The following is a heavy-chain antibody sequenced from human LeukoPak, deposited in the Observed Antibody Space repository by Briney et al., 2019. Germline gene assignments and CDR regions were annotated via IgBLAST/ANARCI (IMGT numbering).Heavy chain of an antibody. D-gene: IGHD3-9*01. J-gene: IGHJ4*02. CDR3: AKGFGDIVTGAWGPTADY. CDR1: GFSFIDYA. Sequence: GGSLRLSCAASGFSFIDYAMIWVRQAPGRGLEWVSSISGTGTYTYYADSVRGRISISRDNSKNTLYLQMNSLRAEDTAVYYCAKGFGDIVTGAWGPTADYWGQGALVTVSS. CDR2: ISGTGTYT. V-gene: IGHV3-23*01.